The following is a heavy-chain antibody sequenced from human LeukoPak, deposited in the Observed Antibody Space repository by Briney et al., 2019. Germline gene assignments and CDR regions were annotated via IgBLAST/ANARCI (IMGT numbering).Heavy chain of an antibody. J-gene: IGHJ3*02. CDR3: XRXSYXSGRPNDAFDI. CDR2: IYYSGST. Sequence: PSETLSLTCTVSGGSISSYYWSLIRQPPGKGLEWIGYIYYSGSTNYNPSLKSRVTISVDTSKNQFSLKLSSVTAADTAVYYCXRXSYXSGRPNDAFDIWGQGTMVTVSS. D-gene: IGHD3-10*01. V-gene: IGHV4-59*01. CDR1: GGSISSYY.